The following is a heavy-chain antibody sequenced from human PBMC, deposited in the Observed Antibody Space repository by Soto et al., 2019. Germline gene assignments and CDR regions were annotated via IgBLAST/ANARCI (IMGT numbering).Heavy chain of an antibody. CDR3: ARDESLIEERYYYYGMDV. Sequence: NPGGSLRLSCAASGFTFSSYSMNWVRQAPGKGLEWVSSISSSSSYIYYADSVKGRFTISRDNAKNSLYLQMNSLRAEDTAVYYCARDESLIEERYYYYGMDVWGQGTTVTVSS. J-gene: IGHJ6*02. CDR1: GFTFSSYS. CDR2: ISSSSSYI. D-gene: IGHD1-1*01. V-gene: IGHV3-21*01.